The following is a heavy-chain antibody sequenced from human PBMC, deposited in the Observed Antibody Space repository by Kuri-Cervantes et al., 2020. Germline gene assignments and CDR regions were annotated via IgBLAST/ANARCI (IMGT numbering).Heavy chain of an antibody. D-gene: IGHD5-18*01. J-gene: IGHJ4*02. CDR1: GFSLSTSGVG. Sequence: SGPTLVKPTQPLTLTCTFSGFSLSTSGVGVGWIRQPPGKALEWLALIYWNDDKRYSPSLKSRLTITKDTSKNQVVLTMTNMDPVDTATYYCAHSLDTAMVTGDYFDYWGQGTLVTVSS. V-gene: IGHV2-5*01. CDR3: AHSLDTAMVTGDYFDY. CDR2: IYWNDDK.